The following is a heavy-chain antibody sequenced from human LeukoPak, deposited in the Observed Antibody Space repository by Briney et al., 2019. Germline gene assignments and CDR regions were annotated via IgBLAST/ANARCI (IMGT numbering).Heavy chain of an antibody. D-gene: IGHD5-18*01. CDR2: IYYSGST. CDR3: ARDLLGYSYGYYYYYGMDV. V-gene: IGHV4-31*03. CDR1: GGSISSGGYY. J-gene: IGHJ6*02. Sequence: PSQTLSLTCTVSGGSISSGGYYWSWIRQHPGKGLEWIGYIYYSGSTYYNPSLKRRVTISVDTSKNQFSLKLSSVTAADTAVYYCARDLLGYSYGYYYYYGMDVWGQGTTVTVSS.